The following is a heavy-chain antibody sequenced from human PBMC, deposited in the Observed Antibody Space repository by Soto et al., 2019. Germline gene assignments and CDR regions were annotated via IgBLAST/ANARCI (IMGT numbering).Heavy chain of an antibody. Sequence: GASVKVSCKASGYTFTSYAMHWVRQAPGQRLEWMGWINAGNGNTKYSQKFQGRVTITRDTSASTAYMELSSLRSEDTAVYYCAKLIAVAGTPPCYYYGMDVWGQGTTVTVSS. CDR2: INAGNGNT. V-gene: IGHV1-3*01. D-gene: IGHD6-19*01. J-gene: IGHJ6*02. CDR3: AKLIAVAGTPPCYYYGMDV. CDR1: GYTFTSYA.